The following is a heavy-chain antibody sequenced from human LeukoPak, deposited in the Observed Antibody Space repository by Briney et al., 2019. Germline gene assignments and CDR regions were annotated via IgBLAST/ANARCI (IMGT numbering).Heavy chain of an antibody. CDR2: IIPIFGTA. Sequence: ASVKVSCKASGGTFSSYAISWVRQAPGQGLEWMGGIIPIFGTANYAQKFQGRVTITADESTSTAHMELSSLRSEDTAVYYCARGEYEIGYCSSTSCYSAIFDYWGQGTLVTVSS. J-gene: IGHJ4*02. CDR1: GGTFSSYA. CDR3: ARGEYEIGYCSSTSCYSAIFDY. V-gene: IGHV1-69*01. D-gene: IGHD2-2*02.